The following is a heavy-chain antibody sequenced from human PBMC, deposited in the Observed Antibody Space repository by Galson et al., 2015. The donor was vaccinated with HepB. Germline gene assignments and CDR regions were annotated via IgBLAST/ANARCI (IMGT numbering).Heavy chain of an antibody. D-gene: IGHD3-3*01. CDR3: AKVGRFLEWLNPPALLSDY. J-gene: IGHJ4*02. Sequence: SLRLSCAASGFTFSSYAMNWVRQAPGKGLEWVSGIRRSGDSTYYADSVKGRFTISRDNSKNTLYLQMNSLRAEDTAVYYCAKVGRFLEWLNPPALLSDYWGQGTLVTVSS. V-gene: IGHV3-23*01. CDR2: IRRSGDST. CDR1: GFTFSSYA.